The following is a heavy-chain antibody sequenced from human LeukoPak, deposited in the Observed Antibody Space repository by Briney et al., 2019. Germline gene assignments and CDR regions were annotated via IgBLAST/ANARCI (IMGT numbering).Heavy chain of an antibody. CDR2: IKQGGSEK. CDR1: GFTFSNYW. V-gene: IGHV3-7*01. Sequence: GGSLRLSCAASGFTFSNYWMSWVRQAPGKGLEWVANIKQGGSEKYYVDSVKGRFTISRDNAKNSLHLQMNSLRAEDTAVYYCATNAATGIIDYWGRGTLVPVSS. J-gene: IGHJ4*02. CDR3: ATNAATGIIDY. D-gene: IGHD1-1*01.